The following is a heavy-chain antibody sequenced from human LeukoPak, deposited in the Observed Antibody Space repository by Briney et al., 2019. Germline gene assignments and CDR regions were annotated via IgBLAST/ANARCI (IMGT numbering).Heavy chain of an antibody. D-gene: IGHD3-9*01. Sequence: GGSLRLSCAASGFTFSSYEMNWVRQAPGKGLEWVSYISSSGSTIYYADSVKGRFTISRDNAKNSLYLQMNSLRAEDTAVYYCARGDILTGYFYFDYWGQGTLVTVSS. CDR3: ARGDILTGYFYFDY. CDR2: ISSSGSTI. V-gene: IGHV3-48*03. CDR1: GFTFSSYE. J-gene: IGHJ4*02.